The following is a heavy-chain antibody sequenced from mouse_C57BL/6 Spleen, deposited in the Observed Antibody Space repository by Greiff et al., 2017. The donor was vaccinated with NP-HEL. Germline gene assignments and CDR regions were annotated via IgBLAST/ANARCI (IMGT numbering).Heavy chain of an antibody. CDR1: GFTFSSYA. CDR2: ISDGGSYT. D-gene: IGHD2-14*01. CDR3: ARDRSQLKGYFDY. V-gene: IGHV5-4*01. J-gene: IGHJ2*01. Sequence: EVMLVESGGGLVKPGGSLKLSCAASGFTFSSYAMSWVRQTPEKRLEWVATISDGGSYTYYPDNVKGRFTISRDNAKNNLYLQMSHLKSEDTAMYYCARDRSQLKGYFDYWAKAPLSQSPQ.